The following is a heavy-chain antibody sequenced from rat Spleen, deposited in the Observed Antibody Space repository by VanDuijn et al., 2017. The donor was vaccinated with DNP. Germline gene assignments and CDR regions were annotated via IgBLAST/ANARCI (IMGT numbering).Heavy chain of an antibody. Sequence: EVQLVESGGGLVQPGRSLKLSCAASGFTFSDYNMAWVRQAPKKGLEWVASISYDGSSTYYRDSGKDRFAISRDNAKSTLYLQIDSLRSEDTATYYCARPDYWGQGVMVTVSS. CDR1: GFTFSDYN. CDR2: ISYDGSST. J-gene: IGHJ2*01. V-gene: IGHV5-7*01. CDR3: ARPDY.